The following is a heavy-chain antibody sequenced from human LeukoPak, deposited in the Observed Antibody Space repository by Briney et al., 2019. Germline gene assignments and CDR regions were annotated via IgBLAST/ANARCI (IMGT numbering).Heavy chain of an antibody. J-gene: IGHJ4*02. CDR3: ARRGSARTLDY. CDR2: INHSGST. V-gene: IGHV4-34*01. Sequence: PSETLSLTCAVYGEPFSGYYWNWIRQSPGKGLEWTGEINHSGSTNYNPSLKSRVTVSVDTSKNQFFLKLRSVTAADTAMYYCARRGSARTLDYWGQGTLVTVSS. CDR1: GEPFSGYY. D-gene: IGHD3-16*01.